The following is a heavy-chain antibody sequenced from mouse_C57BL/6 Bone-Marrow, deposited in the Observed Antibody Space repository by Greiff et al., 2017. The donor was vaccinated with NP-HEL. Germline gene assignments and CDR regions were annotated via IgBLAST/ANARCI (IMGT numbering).Heavy chain of an antibody. CDR3: APIYYYGSIWDY. CDR1: GFNIKDYY. V-gene: IGHV14-2*01. CDR2: IDPEDGDT. J-gene: IGHJ2*01. Sequence: EVQLQQSGAELVKPGASVKLSCTASGFNIKDYYMHWVKQRTEQGLEWIGRIDPEDGDTKYAPKFQGKATLTADTSSNTAYLQLSSLTYEDTAVYYCAPIYYYGSIWDYWGQGTTLTVSS. D-gene: IGHD1-1*01.